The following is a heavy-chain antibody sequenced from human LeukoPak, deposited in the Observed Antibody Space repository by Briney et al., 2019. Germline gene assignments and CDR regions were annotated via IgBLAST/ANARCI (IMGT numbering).Heavy chain of an antibody. V-gene: IGHV1-46*01. D-gene: IGHD6-19*01. CDR2: INPSGGST. CDR1: GYTFTSYY. Sequence: ASVKVSCKASGYTFTSYYMHWVRQAPGQGLEWMGIINPSGGSTSYAQKFQGRVTMTRDTSTSTVYMELSSLRSEDTAVYYCAGEESSGCFDYWGQGTLVTVSS. J-gene: IGHJ4*02. CDR3: AGEESSGCFDY.